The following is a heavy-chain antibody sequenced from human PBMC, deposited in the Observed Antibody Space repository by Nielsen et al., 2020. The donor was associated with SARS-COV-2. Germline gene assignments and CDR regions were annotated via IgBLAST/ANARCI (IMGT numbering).Heavy chain of an antibody. J-gene: IGHJ4*02. CDR2: TYYRSKWST. D-gene: IGHD2-8*01. CDR1: GDSVSSNSVT. V-gene: IGHV6-1*01. CDR3: TRGVYTKGFDY. Sequence: SQTLSLTCAISGDSVSSNSVTWNWIRQSPSRGPEWLGRTYYRSKWSTDYAVSVKSRIIIKTDTSKNHFSLLMNSVTPEDTAVYYCTRGVYTKGFDYWGQGTLVTVSS.